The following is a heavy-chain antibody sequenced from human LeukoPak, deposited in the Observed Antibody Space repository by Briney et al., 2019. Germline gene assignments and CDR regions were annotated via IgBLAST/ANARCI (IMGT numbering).Heavy chain of an antibody. CDR2: IYYSGST. D-gene: IGHD3-16*01. CDR1: GGSISSGDYY. V-gene: IGHV4-30-4*01. CDR3: AREYYDYVWGSYGIDY. Sequence: PSETLSLTCTVSGGSISSGDYYWSWIRQPPGKGLEWIGYIYYSGSTYYNPSLKSRVTISVDTSKNQLSLKLSSVTAADTAVYYCAREYYDYVWGSYGIDYWGQGTLVTVSS. J-gene: IGHJ4*02.